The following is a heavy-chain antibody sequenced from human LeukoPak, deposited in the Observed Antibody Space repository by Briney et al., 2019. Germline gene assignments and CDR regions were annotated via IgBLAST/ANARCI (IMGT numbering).Heavy chain of an antibody. Sequence: ASVKVPCKASGYTFTSYGISWVRQAPGQGLEWMGWISAYNGNTNYAQKLQGRVTMTTGTSTSTAYMELRSLRSDDTAVYYCARVRTGYCSSTSCPRNFDYWGQGTLVTVSS. CDR3: ARVRTGYCSSTSCPRNFDY. CDR1: GYTFTSYG. V-gene: IGHV1-18*04. CDR2: ISAYNGNT. D-gene: IGHD2-2*01. J-gene: IGHJ4*02.